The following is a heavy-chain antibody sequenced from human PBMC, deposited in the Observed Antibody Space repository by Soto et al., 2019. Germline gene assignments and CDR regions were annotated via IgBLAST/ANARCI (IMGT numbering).Heavy chain of an antibody. CDR3: ARGIAVAGTGGYYYYYGMDV. J-gene: IGHJ6*02. D-gene: IGHD6-19*01. V-gene: IGHV1-69*13. CDR1: GGTFSSYA. Sequence: SVKVSCKASGGTFSSYAISWVRQAPGQGLEWMGGIIPIFGTANYAQKFQGRVTITADESTSTAYMELSSLRSEDTAVYYCARGIAVAGTGGYYYYYGMDVPGQGTKDTVS. CDR2: IIPIFGTA.